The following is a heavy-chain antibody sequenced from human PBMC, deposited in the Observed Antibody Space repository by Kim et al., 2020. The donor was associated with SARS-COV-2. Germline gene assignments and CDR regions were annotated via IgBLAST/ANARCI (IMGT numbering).Heavy chain of an antibody. D-gene: IGHD6-19*01. CDR1: GYTFTSYA. CDR2: INAGNGNT. J-gene: IGHJ2*01. V-gene: IGHV1-3*01. Sequence: ASVKVSCKASGYTFTSYAMHWVRQAPGQRLEWMGWINAGNGNTKYSQKFQGRVTITRDTSASTAYMELSSLRSEDTAVYYCAREVGPYSSGWSSSYWYFETLGRGTPVSVSS. CDR3: AREVGPYSSGWSSSYWYFET.